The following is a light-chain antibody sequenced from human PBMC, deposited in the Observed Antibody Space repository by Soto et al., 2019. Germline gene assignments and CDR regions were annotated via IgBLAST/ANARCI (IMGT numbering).Light chain of an antibody. CDR1: QGITSW. CDR3: QQSSSFPLT. V-gene: IGKV1-12*01. J-gene: IGKJ4*01. CDR2: AAS. Sequence: DIQMTQSPSSVSASVGDRVTITCRASQGITSWLAWYQQKPGKAPMLLIYAASSLQSGVPSRFSGSGSGKAYTLTISRLQLEDFATYYCQQSSSFPLTFGGGPKVEIK.